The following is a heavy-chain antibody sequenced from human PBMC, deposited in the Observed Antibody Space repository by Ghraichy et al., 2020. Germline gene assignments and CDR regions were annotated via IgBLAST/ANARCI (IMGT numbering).Heavy chain of an antibody. Sequence: LSLTCTVSGGSISTYFWSWVRQPPGKGLEWIGSIHYSGSTNYNPSLKSRVIISVDTSKNQFSLRLTSVTSADTAVYFCASQQLPRLYYGMDVWGQGTTVTVSS. D-gene: IGHD6-13*01. CDR1: GGSISTYF. CDR2: IHYSGST. V-gene: IGHV4-59*01. CDR3: ASQQLPRLYYGMDV. J-gene: IGHJ6*02.